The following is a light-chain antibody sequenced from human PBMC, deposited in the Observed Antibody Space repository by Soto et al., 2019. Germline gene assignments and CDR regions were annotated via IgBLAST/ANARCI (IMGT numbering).Light chain of an antibody. CDR3: QQYCSSPIFT. J-gene: IGKJ3*01. V-gene: IGKV3-20*01. CDR1: QSVSSSY. Sequence: EIVLTQSPGTLSLSPGERATLSCRASQSVSSSYLAWYQQKPGQAPRLLIYGASSRATGIPDRFSGSGSGTDFNLTISRLEPEDFAVYYCQQYCSSPIFTFGPGTKVDIK. CDR2: GAS.